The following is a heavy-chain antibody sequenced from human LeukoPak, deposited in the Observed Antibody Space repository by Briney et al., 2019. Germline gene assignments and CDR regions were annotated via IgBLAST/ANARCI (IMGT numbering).Heavy chain of an antibody. CDR3: ARGGRMTTVYYYYYMDV. CDR1: GGSISSYY. D-gene: IGHD4-11*01. J-gene: IGHJ6*03. Sequence: SETLSLTCTVSGGSISSYYWSWIRQPPGKGLEWIGYIYYSGSTNYNPSLKSRVTISVDTSKNQFSLKLSSVTAADTGVYYCARGGRMTTVYYYYYMDVWGKGTTVTVSS. V-gene: IGHV4-59*01. CDR2: IYYSGST.